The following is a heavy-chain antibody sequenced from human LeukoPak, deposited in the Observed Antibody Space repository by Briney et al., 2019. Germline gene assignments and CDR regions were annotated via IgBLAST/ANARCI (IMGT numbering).Heavy chain of an antibody. Sequence: GSLRLSCAASGFTFSSYGMSWIRQPPGKGLEWIGEINHSRSTNYNPSLKSRVTISVDTSKNQFSLKLSSVSAADTAVYYCARRGPPRTLLRGVKSGWFDPWGQGTLVTVSS. V-gene: IGHV4-34*01. D-gene: IGHD3-10*01. CDR3: ARRGPPRTLLRGVKSGWFDP. J-gene: IGHJ5*02. CDR2: INHSRST. CDR1: GFTFSSYG.